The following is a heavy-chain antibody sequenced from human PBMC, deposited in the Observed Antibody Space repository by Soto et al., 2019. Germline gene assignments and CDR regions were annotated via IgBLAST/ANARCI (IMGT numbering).Heavy chain of an antibody. CDR1: GFTFSSYW. CDR3: ARGGYSYGRSSDY. Sequence: EVQLVESGGGLVQPGGSLRLSCAASGFTFSSYWIHWVRQAPGKGLVWVSRINNDGSSTTYADSVKGRFTISRDNAKNTLYLQMNSLRAEDTAVYYCARGGYSYGRSSDYWGQGILVTVSS. J-gene: IGHJ4*02. D-gene: IGHD5-18*01. V-gene: IGHV3-74*01. CDR2: INNDGSST.